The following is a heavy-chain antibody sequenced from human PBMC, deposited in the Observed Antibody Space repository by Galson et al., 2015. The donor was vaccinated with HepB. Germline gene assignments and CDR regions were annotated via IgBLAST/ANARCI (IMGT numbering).Heavy chain of an antibody. D-gene: IGHD3-10*01. CDR2: IYRADYT. V-gene: IGHV3-53*04. J-gene: IGHJ6*02. CDR3: ARHLWFGAMDV. CDR1: GFTVSNNS. Sequence: SLRLSCAASGFTVSNNSLTWVRQAPGKGLEWVSVIYRADYTYYAESVKGRFTISRHNSKNTVFLQMNSLTAEDTAVYYCARHLWFGAMDVWGQGTTVIVSS.